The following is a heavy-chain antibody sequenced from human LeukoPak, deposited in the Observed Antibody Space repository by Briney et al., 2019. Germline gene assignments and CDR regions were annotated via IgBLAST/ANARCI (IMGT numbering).Heavy chain of an antibody. J-gene: IGHJ6*02. CDR2: INHSGST. CDR3: LGVGATQAHYYYGMDV. CDR1: GGSFSGYY. D-gene: IGHD1-26*01. Sequence: PSETLSLTCAVYGGSFSGYYWSWIRQPPGKGLEWIGEINHSGSTNYNPSLKSRVTISVDTSKNQFSLKLSSVTAADTAVYYCLGVGATQAHYYYGMDVWGQGTTVTVSS. V-gene: IGHV4-34*03.